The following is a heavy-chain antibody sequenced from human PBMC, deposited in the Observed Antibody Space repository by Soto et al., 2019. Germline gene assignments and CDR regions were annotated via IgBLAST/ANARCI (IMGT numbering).Heavy chain of an antibody. Sequence: GGSLRLSCAASGFTFSTYTMNWVRQAPGKGLEWVSSISAGSRSIYYTDSLKGRSTVSRDNSKNSLYLQINSLKADDLTVHQPARSTPGNPFDIWGQGTMVTVSS. D-gene: IGHD3-10*01. V-gene: IGHV3-21*01. CDR1: GFTFSTYT. CDR3: ARSTPGNPFDI. J-gene: IGHJ3*02. CDR2: ISAGSRSI.